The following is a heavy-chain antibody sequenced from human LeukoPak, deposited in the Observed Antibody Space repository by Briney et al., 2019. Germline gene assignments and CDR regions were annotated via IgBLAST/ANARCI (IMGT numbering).Heavy chain of an antibody. J-gene: IGHJ4*02. D-gene: IGHD3-10*01. CDR2: IWYDGSNK. Sequence: PGRSLRLSCAASGFTFSSYGMHWVRQAPGKGLEWVAVIWYDGSNKYCADSVKGRFTISRDNSKNTLYLQRNSLRAEDTAVDYCATGRGVRSDTYYYGSGSRIDYWGQGTLVTVSS. CDR3: ATGRGVRSDTYYYGSGSRIDY. CDR1: GFTFSSYG. V-gene: IGHV3-33*01.